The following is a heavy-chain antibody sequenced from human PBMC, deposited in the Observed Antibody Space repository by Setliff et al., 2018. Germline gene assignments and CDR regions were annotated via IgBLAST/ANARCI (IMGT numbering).Heavy chain of an antibody. CDR2: FRPSGRT. J-gene: IGHJ6*03. CDR3: ARASSGWYSAYYYYMDV. CDR1: GSAITSGHY. D-gene: IGHD6-19*01. Sequence: SETLSLTCAVSGSAITSGHYWGWIRQPPGKGGLEWIGSFRPSGRTYYNPSLKSRVTISLDTSKNQFSLNLTSVTAADTAVYYCARASSGWYSAYYYYMDVWGKGTTVTVS. V-gene: IGHV4-38-2*01.